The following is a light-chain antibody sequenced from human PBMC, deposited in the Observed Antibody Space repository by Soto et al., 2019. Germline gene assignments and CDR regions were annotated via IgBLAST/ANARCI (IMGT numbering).Light chain of an antibody. CDR2: GAS. J-gene: IGKJ1*01. V-gene: IGKV3-20*01. CDR3: QQYDTSPRT. Sequence: EIVLTQSPDTLSLSPGERATLSCRASQSVSTNRLAWYQQKPGQAPRLLIYGASTRATGIPERFSGSGSGTDFTLTISRLEPADCAAYYCQQYDTSPRTFGQGTKVEI. CDR1: QSVSTNR.